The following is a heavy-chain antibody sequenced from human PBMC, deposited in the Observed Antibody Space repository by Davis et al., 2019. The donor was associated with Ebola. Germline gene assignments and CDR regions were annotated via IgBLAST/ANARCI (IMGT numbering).Heavy chain of an antibody. D-gene: IGHD5-18*01. Sequence: SETLSLTCAVSGGSISSSNWWSWVRQPPGKGLEWIGEIYHSGSTNYNPSLKSRVTISVDTSKNQFSLKLSSVTAADTAVYYCARDEGYSYGLGHRGQGTLVTVSS. CDR1: GGSISSSNW. V-gene: IGHV4-4*02. CDR3: ARDEGYSYGLGH. CDR2: IYHSGST. J-gene: IGHJ4*02.